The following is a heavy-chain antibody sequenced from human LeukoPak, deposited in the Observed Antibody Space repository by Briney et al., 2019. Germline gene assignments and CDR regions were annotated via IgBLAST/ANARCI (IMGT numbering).Heavy chain of an antibody. J-gene: IGHJ4*02. CDR1: GASISSSSYY. D-gene: IGHD3-10*01. CDR3: VRHGPFGSGTIGYFDY. Sequence: PWETLSLTCAVSGASISSSSYYWGWIRRPPGTGLEWIGSGSYGGSTYHNPSLSSRVTISVDTSKSQFSLKLTSVTAADTAVYYCVRHGPFGSGTIGYFDYWGQGTLVTVSS. V-gene: IGHV4-39*01. CDR2: GSYGGST.